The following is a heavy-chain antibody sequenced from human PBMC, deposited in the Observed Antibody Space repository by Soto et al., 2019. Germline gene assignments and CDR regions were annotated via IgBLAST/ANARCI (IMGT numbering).Heavy chain of an antibody. D-gene: IGHD3-16*01. CDR2: ITRSGDGT. CDR1: GFTFSNYA. CDR3: VGDPGGLDGFDI. J-gene: IGHJ3*02. Sequence: DVQLLESGGGLVQPGGSLRLSCGVSGFTFSNYAMTWVRQAPGKGLEWVSSITRSGDGTYYAESVKGRFTISRDNSKNALSLQMSSLRAEDTAVYYRVGDPGGLDGFDIWGLGTMVTVSS. V-gene: IGHV3-23*01.